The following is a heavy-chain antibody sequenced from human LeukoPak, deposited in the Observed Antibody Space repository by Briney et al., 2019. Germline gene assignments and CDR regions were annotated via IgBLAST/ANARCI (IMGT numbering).Heavy chain of an antibody. D-gene: IGHD5-18*01. V-gene: IGHV3-48*01. Sequence: QTGGSLRLSCAASGFTFSTNSMNWVRQAPGKGLEWVSYIGSSGNSIYYTDSVRGRFTISRDTAKNSLYLQMNSLRAEDTAVYYCARERGGYSYGPFDYWGQGTLVTVSS. CDR2: IGSSGNSI. CDR1: GFTFSTNS. J-gene: IGHJ4*02. CDR3: ARERGGYSYGPFDY.